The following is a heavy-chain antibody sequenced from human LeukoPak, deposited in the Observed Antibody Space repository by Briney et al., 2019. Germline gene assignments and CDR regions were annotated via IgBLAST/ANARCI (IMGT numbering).Heavy chain of an antibody. CDR2: INWNGGST. D-gene: IGHD3-16*01. V-gene: IGHV3-20*04. J-gene: IGHJ4*02. CDR1: GFTFDDYG. CDR3: ARGYRSGEYFDY. Sequence: PGRSLRLSCAASGFTFDDYGMSWVRQAPGKGLEWVSGINWNGGSTGYADSVKGRFTIARDNAKNSLYLQMNSLRAEDTALYYCARGYRSGEYFDYWGQGTLVTVSS.